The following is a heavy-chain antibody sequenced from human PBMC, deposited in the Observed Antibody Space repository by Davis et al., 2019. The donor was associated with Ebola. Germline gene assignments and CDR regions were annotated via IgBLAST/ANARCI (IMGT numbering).Heavy chain of an antibody. CDR3: AKDGGYYYDSSGYYYFDY. V-gene: IGHV3-23*01. CDR1: GFTFSSYA. J-gene: IGHJ4*02. Sequence: GESLKISCAASGFTFSSYAMSWVRQAPGKGLEWVSAISGSGGSTYYADSVKGRFTISRDNSKNTLYLQMNSLRAEDTAVYYCAKDGGYYYDSSGYYYFDYWGQGTLVTVSS. D-gene: IGHD3-22*01. CDR2: ISGSGGST.